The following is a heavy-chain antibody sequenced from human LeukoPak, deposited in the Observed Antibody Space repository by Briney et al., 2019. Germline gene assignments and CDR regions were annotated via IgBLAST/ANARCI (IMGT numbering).Heavy chain of an antibody. CDR2: ITPILGTA. D-gene: IGHD5-12*01. J-gene: IGHJ4*02. V-gene: IGHV1-69*10. CDR3: ARTSHYVDIAATIPYGIYYFDY. Sequence: ASVKVSCKASGGTFSTYAISWVRQAPGQGLEWMGGITPILGTANYAQKLQGRVTMTTDTSTSTAYMELRSLRSGDTAVYYCARTSHYVDIAATIPYGIYYFDYWGQGTLVTVSS. CDR1: GGTFSTYA.